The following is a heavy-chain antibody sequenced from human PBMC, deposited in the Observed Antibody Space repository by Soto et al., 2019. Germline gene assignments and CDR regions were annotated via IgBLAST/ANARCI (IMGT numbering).Heavy chain of an antibody. CDR3: ASAITMVDYGMDV. Sequence: SETLSLTCTVSGGSISSGGYYWSWIRQHPGKGLEWIGYIYYSGSTYYNPSLKSRVTISVDTSKNQFSLKLSSVTAADTAVYYCASAITMVDYGMDVWGQGTTVTVSS. V-gene: IGHV4-31*03. J-gene: IGHJ6*02. D-gene: IGHD3-10*01. CDR2: IYYSGST. CDR1: GGSISSGGYY.